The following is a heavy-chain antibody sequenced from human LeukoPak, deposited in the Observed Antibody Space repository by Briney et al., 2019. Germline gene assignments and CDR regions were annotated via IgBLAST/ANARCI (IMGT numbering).Heavy chain of an antibody. V-gene: IGHV4-59*08. D-gene: IGHD2/OR15-2a*01. Sequence: SEPLSLTCTVSTSHYFWGWVRQPPGKGLEWIGNVFYSGGTSYNPSLESRVTISEDKSKNQISLTLTSVTAADTATYYCASMGFKYGNVFDFWGPGTMVTVSS. CDR2: VFYSGGT. J-gene: IGHJ3*01. CDR3: ASMGFKYGNVFDF. CDR1: TSHYF.